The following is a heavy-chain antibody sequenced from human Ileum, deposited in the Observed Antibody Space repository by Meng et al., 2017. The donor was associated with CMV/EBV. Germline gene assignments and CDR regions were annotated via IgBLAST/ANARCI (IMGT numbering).Heavy chain of an antibody. D-gene: IGHD1-1*01. Sequence: GGSLRLSCTASGFTVSSNYMTWVRQAPGKGLEWVSGIYRGGNTFYADSVKGQFTISRDNSKNTLFLQMNSLRADDTAIYYCVTDTTTNTPMDVWGQGTTVTVSS. CDR3: VTDTTTNTPMDV. J-gene: IGHJ6*02. V-gene: IGHV3-53*01. CDR1: GFTVSSNY. CDR2: IYRGGNT.